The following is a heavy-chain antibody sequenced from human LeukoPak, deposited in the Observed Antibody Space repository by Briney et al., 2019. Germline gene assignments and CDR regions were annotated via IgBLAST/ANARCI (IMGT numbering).Heavy chain of an antibody. V-gene: IGHV3-48*04. CDR3: ARDRGELWFGELFPRYFDY. Sequence: PGGSLRLSCAASGFTFSSYSMNWVRQAPGKGLEWVSYISSSSSTIYYADSVKGRFTISRDNAKNSLYLQMNSLRAEDTAVYYCARDRGELWFGELFPRYFDYWGQGTLVTVSS. CDR2: ISSSSSTI. J-gene: IGHJ4*02. D-gene: IGHD3-10*01. CDR1: GFTFSSYS.